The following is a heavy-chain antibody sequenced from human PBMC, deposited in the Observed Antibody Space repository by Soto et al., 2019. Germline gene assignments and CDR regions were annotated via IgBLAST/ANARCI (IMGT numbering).Heavy chain of an antibody. CDR1: GYSFTSYW. V-gene: IGHV5-51*01. CDR2: IYPGDSDT. J-gene: IGHJ6*02. CDR3: ARSLPTYYYDSSGYWEGYYYGMDV. Sequence: GESLKISCKGSGYSFTSYWIGWVRQMPGKGLEWMGIIYPGDSDTRYSPSFQGQVTISADKSISTAYLQWSSLKASDTAMYYCARSLPTYYYDSSGYWEGYYYGMDVWGQGTTVTVSS. D-gene: IGHD3-22*01.